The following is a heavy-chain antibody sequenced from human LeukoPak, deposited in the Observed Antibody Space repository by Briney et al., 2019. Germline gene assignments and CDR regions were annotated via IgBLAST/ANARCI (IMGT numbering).Heavy chain of an antibody. CDR1: GGSISNYY. D-gene: IGHD3-10*01. V-gene: IGHV4-59*01. J-gene: IGHJ4*02. CDR3: ARYPGLEGTGSRGAFDY. Sequence: SETLSLTCTVSGGSISNYYWSWIQQPPGKGLEWIGYIYYSGSTNYNPSLKSRLTISVDTSKNQFSLKLSSVTAADTAVYYCARYPGLEGTGSRGAFDYWGQGTLVTVSS. CDR2: IYYSGST.